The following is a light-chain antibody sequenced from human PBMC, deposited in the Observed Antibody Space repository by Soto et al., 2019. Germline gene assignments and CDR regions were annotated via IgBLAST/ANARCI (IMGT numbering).Light chain of an antibody. V-gene: IGKV3-15*01. Sequence: IVMTQSPATLSLSPGERATLSCRASQSVYTDVAWYQQKPGQSPRLLIYGASTRASDIPARFSGSGSGTDFTLTISSLQSGDVAVYYCQQYNSWPPLTFGGGTKVDIK. CDR2: GAS. CDR3: QQYNSWPPLT. J-gene: IGKJ4*01. CDR1: QSVYTD.